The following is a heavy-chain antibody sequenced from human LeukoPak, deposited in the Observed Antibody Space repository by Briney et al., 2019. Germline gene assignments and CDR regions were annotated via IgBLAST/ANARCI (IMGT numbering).Heavy chain of an antibody. CDR2: IYHSGST. D-gene: IGHD2-2*01. CDR3: ARDGGRYCSSTSCLDY. Sequence: PSETLSLTCTVSGGSISSGGYYWSWIRQPPGKGLEWIVYIYHSGSTYYNPSLKSRVTISVDRSKNQFSLKLSSVTAADTAVYYCARDGGRYCSSTSCLDYWGQGTLVTVSS. CDR1: GGSISSGGYY. V-gene: IGHV4-30-2*01. J-gene: IGHJ4*02.